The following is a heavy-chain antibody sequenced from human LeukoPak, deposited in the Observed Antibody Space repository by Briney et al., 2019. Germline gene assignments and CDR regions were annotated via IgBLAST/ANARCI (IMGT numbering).Heavy chain of an antibody. Sequence: PGGSLRLSCAAPGFTFSSYAMSWVRQAPGRGLEWVSAISGSGGNTYYADSVKGRFTISRDNAKNSLYLQMNSLRAEDTAVYYCARVVGQWLVSDYWGQGTLVTVSS. CDR1: GFTFSSYA. V-gene: IGHV3-23*01. CDR3: ARVVGQWLVSDY. J-gene: IGHJ4*02. CDR2: ISGSGGNT. D-gene: IGHD6-19*01.